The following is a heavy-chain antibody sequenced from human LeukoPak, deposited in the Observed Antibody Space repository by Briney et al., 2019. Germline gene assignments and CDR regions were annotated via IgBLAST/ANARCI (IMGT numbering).Heavy chain of an antibody. CDR2: INPTSGAT. D-gene: IGHD2/OR15-2a*01. Sequence: ASVRVSCRTSGYTFTGYYMHWVRQAPGQGLEWMGWINPTSGATNYAQKFQGRVTMTRDTSISTAYMALSRLRSDDTAVYYCARYPPDCKTTDCRPGDWFDPWAREPWSPSPQ. J-gene: IGHJ5*02. CDR3: ARYPPDCKTTDCRPGDWFDP. V-gene: IGHV1-2*02. CDR1: GYTFTGYY.